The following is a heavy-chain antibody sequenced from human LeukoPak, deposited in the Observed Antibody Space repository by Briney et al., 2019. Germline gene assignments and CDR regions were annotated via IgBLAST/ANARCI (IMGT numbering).Heavy chain of an antibody. Sequence: GGSLRLSCAASGFTFSNAWMSWVRQAPGKGLEWIGRIKSKFDGGTTDYAEPVKDRITISRDDSKDTLYLQMNSLRAEDTAVYYCAKDLGWFGDKGDYFDYWGQGTLVTVSS. V-gene: IGHV3-15*01. CDR3: AKDLGWFGDKGDYFDY. D-gene: IGHD3-10*01. CDR1: GFTFSNAW. J-gene: IGHJ4*02. CDR2: IKSKFDGGTT.